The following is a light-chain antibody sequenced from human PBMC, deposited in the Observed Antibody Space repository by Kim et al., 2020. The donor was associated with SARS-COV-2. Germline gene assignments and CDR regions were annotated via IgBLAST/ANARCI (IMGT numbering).Light chain of an antibody. CDR2: TAA. V-gene: IGKV1-27*01. J-gene: IGKJ3*01. Sequence: DIQMTQSPSTLSASVGDRVTITCRASQSIGNYLAWYQQKPGTVPKLLIYTAATLQSGVPSRFSGSGSGTEFTLTISSLQPDDVATYSCQKYNSARWAFGHGTKVDIK. CDR1: QSIGNY. CDR3: QKYNSARWA.